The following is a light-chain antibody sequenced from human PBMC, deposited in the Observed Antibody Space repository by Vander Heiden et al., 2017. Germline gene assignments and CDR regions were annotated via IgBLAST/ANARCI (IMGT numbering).Light chain of an antibody. J-gene: IGLJ3*02. Sequence: SSHLTQPLSVSVAPGQTARIACGGDTIGTKSEHWYHQRPCQAPVLVIDRNTNRPSGIPERFSGSNSGNTATLTISGSQEGDEGDYCCQVWDRNAVVFGGGTKLTVL. V-gene: IGLV3-9*01. CDR1: TIGTKS. CDR2: RNT. CDR3: QVWDRNAVV.